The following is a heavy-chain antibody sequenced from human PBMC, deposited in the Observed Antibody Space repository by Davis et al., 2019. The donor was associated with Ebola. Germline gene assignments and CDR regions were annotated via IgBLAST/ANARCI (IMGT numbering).Heavy chain of an antibody. D-gene: IGHD6-6*01. J-gene: IGHJ6*02. CDR1: GFTFSSYA. V-gene: IGHV3-7*01. Sequence: GSLKISCAASGFTFSSYAMHWVRQAPGKGLEWVANIKQDGSEKYYVDSVKGRFTISRDNAKNSLYLQMNSLRAEDTAVYYCARSSIAARPGYYYGMDVWGQGTTVTVSS. CDR3: ARSSIAARPGYYYGMDV. CDR2: IKQDGSEK.